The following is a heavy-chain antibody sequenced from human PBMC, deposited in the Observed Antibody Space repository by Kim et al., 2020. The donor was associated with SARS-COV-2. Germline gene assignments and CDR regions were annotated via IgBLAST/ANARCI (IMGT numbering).Heavy chain of an antibody. CDR1: GFTFSSYA. V-gene: IGHV3-33*06. J-gene: IGHJ6*02. Sequence: GGSLRLSCAASGFTFSSYAMHWVRQAPGKGLEWVAVIWYDGSNKYYADSVKGRFTISRDNSKNTLYLQMNSLRAEDTAVYYCAKDVAPLVGYYYYGMDVWGQGTTVTVSS. D-gene: IGHD2-2*01. CDR3: AKDVAPLVGYYYYGMDV. CDR2: IWYDGSNK.